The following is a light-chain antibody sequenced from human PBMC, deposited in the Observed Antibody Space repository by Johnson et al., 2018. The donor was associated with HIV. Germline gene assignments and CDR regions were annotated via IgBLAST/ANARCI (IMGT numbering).Light chain of an antibody. V-gene: IGLV1-51*01. J-gene: IGLJ1*01. CDR2: DND. CDR3: GTWDGGLSIYV. Sequence: QFVLTQPPSMSAAPVQKVTISCSGSSSNIGNNYVSWYQQLPGTAPKLLIYDNDKRPSGIPDRFSASKSDTSATLGITGLQTGDEANYYCGTWDGGLSIYVFGTGTEVTVL. CDR1: SSNIGNNY.